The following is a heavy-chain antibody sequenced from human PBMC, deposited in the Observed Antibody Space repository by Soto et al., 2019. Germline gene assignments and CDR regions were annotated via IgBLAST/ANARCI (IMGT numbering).Heavy chain of an antibody. D-gene: IGHD1-26*01. Sequence: QLVQSGAEVKKPGSSVKISCKASGGTFSSYVISWLRQAPGQGLGWMGGVIPILGQAYYAPNLQGRVTITADDSTRTAYMELSRLTSADTAVYFCARVGGVGAPPGTDFWGQGTLVTVSS. J-gene: IGHJ4*02. V-gene: IGHV1-69*01. CDR1: GGTFSSYV. CDR3: ARVGGVGAPPGTDF. CDR2: VIPILGQA.